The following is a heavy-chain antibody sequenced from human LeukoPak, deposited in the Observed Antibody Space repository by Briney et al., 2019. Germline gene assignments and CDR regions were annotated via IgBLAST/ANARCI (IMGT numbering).Heavy chain of an antibody. D-gene: IGHD5-18*01. CDR1: GVTFNTFA. J-gene: IGHJ4*02. V-gene: IGHV1-69*11. Sequence: AASVKVSCKASGVTFNTFAVAWVRQAPGQGLEWMGIIVPMLGPANSAQRFRGRVTITADQSTSTAYMELSSLRSEDTAVYYCARVSTGFNYGSEFDYWGQGTLVTVTS. CDR3: ARVSTGFNYGSEFDY. CDR2: IVPMLGPA.